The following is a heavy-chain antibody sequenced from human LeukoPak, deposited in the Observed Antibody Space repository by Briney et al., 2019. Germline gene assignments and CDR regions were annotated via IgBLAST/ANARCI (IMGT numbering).Heavy chain of an antibody. CDR1: GYTFTGYY. V-gene: IGHV1-2*02. CDR2: INPNSGGT. D-gene: IGHD3/OR15-3a*01. J-gene: IGHJ5*01. CDR3: ARDDAGTHDS. Sequence: ASVKVSCKASGYTFTGYYMHWVRQAPGQGLEWMGWINPNSGGTNYAQKFKGRLTMTLDTSISTLYMDLNSLTSDDTAVYYCARDDAGTHDSWGQGTLVTVSS.